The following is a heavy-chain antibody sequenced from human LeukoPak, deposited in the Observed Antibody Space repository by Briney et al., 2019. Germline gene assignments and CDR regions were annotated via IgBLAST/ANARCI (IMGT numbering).Heavy chain of an antibody. CDR2: IIPILGIA. CDR3: ARACYYDSSGYSY. J-gene: IGHJ4*02. Sequence: SVKVSCKASGGTFSSYAISWVRQAPGQGLEWMGRIIPILGIANYAQKFQGRVTITADKSTSTAYMELSSLRSEGTAVYYCARACYYDSSGYSYWGQGTLVTVSS. D-gene: IGHD3-22*01. V-gene: IGHV1-69*04. CDR1: GGTFSSYA.